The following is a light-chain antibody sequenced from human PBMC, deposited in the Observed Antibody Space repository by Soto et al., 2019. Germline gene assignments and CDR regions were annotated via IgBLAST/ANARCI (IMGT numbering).Light chain of an antibody. CDR2: GTS. V-gene: IGKV3-20*01. Sequence: EIVLTQSPGTLSLSPGERATLSCRASQSVSSSYLAWYQQKPGQAPRLLIYGTSSRATGIPDRFSGSGSGTDFSPTISRLEPDDFAVYYCHQYGGSPTWTFGQGTKVEIK. CDR3: HQYGGSPTWT. CDR1: QSVSSSY. J-gene: IGKJ1*01.